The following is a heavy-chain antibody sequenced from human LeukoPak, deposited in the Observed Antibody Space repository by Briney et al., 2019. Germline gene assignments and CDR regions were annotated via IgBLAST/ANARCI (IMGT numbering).Heavy chain of an antibody. CDR2: IIPIFGTA. CDR3: ARDEDWGDYYYGMDV. CDR1: GGTFSSYA. Sequence: ASVKVSCKASGGTFSSYAISWVRQAPGQGLEWMGGIIPIFGTANYAQKFQGRVTMTRDTSTSIVYMELSSLRSEDTAVYYCARDEDWGDYYYGMDVWGQGTTVTVSS. J-gene: IGHJ6*02. V-gene: IGHV1-69*05. D-gene: IGHD7-27*01.